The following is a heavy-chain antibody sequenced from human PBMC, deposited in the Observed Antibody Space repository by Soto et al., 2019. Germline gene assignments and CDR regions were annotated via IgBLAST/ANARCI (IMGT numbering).Heavy chain of an antibody. V-gene: IGHV4-34*01. Sequence: PSETLSLTCAVYGGSFSGYYWSWIRQPPGKGLEWIGEINHSGSTNYNPSLKSRVTISVDTSKNQFSLKLSSVTAAKPAAYYFARGTSLFGVVLTRFDYWGQGTLVTVSS. D-gene: IGHD3-3*01. CDR3: ARGTSLFGVVLTRFDY. CDR1: GGSFSGYY. J-gene: IGHJ4*02. CDR2: INHSGST.